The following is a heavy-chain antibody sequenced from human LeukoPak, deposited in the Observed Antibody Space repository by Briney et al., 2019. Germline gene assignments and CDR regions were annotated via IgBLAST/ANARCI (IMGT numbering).Heavy chain of an antibody. CDR1: GFTFSGYW. CDR2: ISSDGSAT. J-gene: IGHJ3*02. CDR3: ATDQAGAFDM. D-gene: IGHD3-10*01. V-gene: IGHV3-74*01. Sequence: PGGSLRLSCAASGFTFSGYWMHWVRQAPGKGLVWVSRISSDGSATSYADSVKGRFTISRDNAKNTLYLQMNSLRAEDTAVYYCATDQAGAFDMWGQGTMVTVSS.